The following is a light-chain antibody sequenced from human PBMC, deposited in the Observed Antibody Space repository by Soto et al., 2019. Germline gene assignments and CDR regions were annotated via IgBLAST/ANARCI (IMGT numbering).Light chain of an antibody. CDR3: SSFAGNNNLV. CDR2: EFS. J-gene: IGLJ2*01. V-gene: IGLV2-8*01. Sequence: QSVLTQPPSASGSPGQSVTISCTGTSSDVGGYNYVSWYKQHPGKAPKLMISEFSKRPSGVPDRFSGSKSGNTASLTVSGLQAEDEADYYCSSFAGNNNLVFGGGTKLTVL. CDR1: SSDVGGYNY.